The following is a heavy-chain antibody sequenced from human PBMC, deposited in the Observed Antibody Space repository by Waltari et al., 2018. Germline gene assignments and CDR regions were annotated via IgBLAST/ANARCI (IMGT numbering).Heavy chain of an antibody. Sequence: VQLVESGGGLVQPGGSLRISCAASGFSFNSDWMDWVRQAPGRGLEWVANIKPDGSESHHVDSVKGRFTISRDNAQNLLYLQMNSLRAEDTAVYYCSVSLNSWGQGTLVTVSS. CDR2: IKPDGSES. J-gene: IGHJ4*02. V-gene: IGHV3-7*01. CDR3: SVSLNS. CDR1: GFSFNSDW.